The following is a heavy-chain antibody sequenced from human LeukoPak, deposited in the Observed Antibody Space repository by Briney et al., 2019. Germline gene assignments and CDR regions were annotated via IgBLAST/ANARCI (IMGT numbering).Heavy chain of an antibody. D-gene: IGHD4-17*01. CDR1: GFTFSSYA. CDR2: ISSNGGST. CDR3: ARTPDGDKFDY. J-gene: IGHJ4*02. Sequence: GGSLRLSCSASGFTFSSYAMHWVRQAPGKGLEYVSAISSNGGSTYYADSVKGRFTISRDNSKNTLYPQMSSLRAEDTAVYYCARTPDGDKFDYWGQGTLVTVSS. V-gene: IGHV3-64D*06.